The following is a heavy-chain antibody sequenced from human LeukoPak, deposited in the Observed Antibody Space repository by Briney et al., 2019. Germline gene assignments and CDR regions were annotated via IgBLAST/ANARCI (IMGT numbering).Heavy chain of an antibody. CDR3: ARVTGYSSGWYVGY. D-gene: IGHD6-19*01. J-gene: IGHJ4*02. CDR1: GGSISSSSYY. Sequence: PSETLSLTCTVSGGSISSSSYYWGWIRQPPGKGLVWIGSIYYSGSTYYNPSLKSRATISVDTSKNQFSLKLSSVTAADTAVYYCARVTGYSSGWYVGYWGQGTLVTVSS. V-gene: IGHV4-39*01. CDR2: IYYSGST.